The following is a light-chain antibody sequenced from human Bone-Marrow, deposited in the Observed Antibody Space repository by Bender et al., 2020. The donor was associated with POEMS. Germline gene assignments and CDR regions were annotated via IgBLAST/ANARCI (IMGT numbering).Light chain of an antibody. V-gene: IGLV2-23*01. CDR1: NSDFATYWL. CDR3: CSYAGGFYV. Sequence: QSALTQPASVSGSLGQSITISCTGFNSDFATYWLVSWYQKHPGRAPKLIIFEGTKRPSGISTRFSGSKSAITASLTISGLQAEDEADYYCCSYAGGFYVFGAGTKVTVL. CDR2: EGT. J-gene: IGLJ1*01.